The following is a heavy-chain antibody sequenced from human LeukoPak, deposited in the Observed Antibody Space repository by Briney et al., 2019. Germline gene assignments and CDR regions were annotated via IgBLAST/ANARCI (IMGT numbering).Heavy chain of an antibody. J-gene: IGHJ5*02. V-gene: IGHV1-2*02. CDR1: GYTLTGYY. Sequence: ASVTVSCKASGYTLTGYYMHWVRQAPGQGLEWKGWINPNSGGTNYAQKFQGRVTMTRDTYISTAYMELSRLRSDDTAVYYCARDQWSIAVAGTDWFDPWGQGTLVTVSS. CDR3: ARDQWSIAVAGTDWFDP. D-gene: IGHD6-19*01. CDR2: INPNSGGT.